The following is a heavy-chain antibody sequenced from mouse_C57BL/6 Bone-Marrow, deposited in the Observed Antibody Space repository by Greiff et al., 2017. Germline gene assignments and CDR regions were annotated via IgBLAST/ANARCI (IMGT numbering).Heavy chain of an antibody. CDR2: IHPNSGST. CDR3: ARAPIAAVVATDWYFDV. Sequence: QVQLQQPGAELVKPGASVKLSCKASGYTFTSYWMHWVKQRPGQGLEWIGMIHPNSGSTNYNEKFKGKATLTVDKSSSTAYMQLSSLTSEDSAVXYCARAPIAAVVATDWYFDVWGTGTTVTVSS. D-gene: IGHD1-1*01. V-gene: IGHV1-64*01. J-gene: IGHJ1*03. CDR1: GYTFTSYW.